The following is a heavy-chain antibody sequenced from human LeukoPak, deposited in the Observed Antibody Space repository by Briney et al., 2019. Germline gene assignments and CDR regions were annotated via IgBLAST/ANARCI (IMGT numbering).Heavy chain of an antibody. CDR2: ISYDGSNK. V-gene: IGHV3-30*18. Sequence: GSLRLSCAASGFTFSSYGMHWVRQAPGKGLEWVAVISYDGSNKYYADSVKGRFTISRDNSKNTLYLQMNSLRAEDTAVYYCAKSTYSGYNIYYFDYWGQGTLVTVSS. D-gene: IGHD5-12*01. J-gene: IGHJ4*02. CDR1: GFTFSSYG. CDR3: AKSTYSGYNIYYFDY.